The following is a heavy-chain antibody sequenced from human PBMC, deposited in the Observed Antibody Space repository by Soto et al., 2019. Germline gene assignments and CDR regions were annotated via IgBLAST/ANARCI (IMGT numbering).Heavy chain of an antibody. CDR1: GGTFSSYR. J-gene: IGHJ4*02. D-gene: IGHD6-13*01. Sequence: QVQLVQSGAEVKKPGSSVKVSCKASGGTFSSYRINWVRQAPGQGLGWVGGIVPIYRTADYAQQFQGRVTITAEEAARTSYMELRSLKSQDTAVYYCVRDSGAKLSSSWGQGTLVTVSS. CDR3: VRDSGAKLSSS. V-gene: IGHV1-69*01. CDR2: IVPIYRTA.